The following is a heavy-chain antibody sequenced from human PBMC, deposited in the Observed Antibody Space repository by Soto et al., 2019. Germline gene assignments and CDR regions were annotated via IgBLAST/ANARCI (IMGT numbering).Heavy chain of an antibody. CDR2: INHSGST. Sequence: SETLSLTCAVYGGSFSRYSWSWIRQPPGKGLEWIGEINHSGSTNYNPSLKSRVTISVDTSKNQFSLKLSSVTAADTAVYYCARSQKRTMVRGAVDPWGQGTLVTVSS. CDR1: GGSFSRYS. CDR3: ARSQKRTMVRGAVDP. J-gene: IGHJ5*02. V-gene: IGHV4-34*01. D-gene: IGHD3-10*01.